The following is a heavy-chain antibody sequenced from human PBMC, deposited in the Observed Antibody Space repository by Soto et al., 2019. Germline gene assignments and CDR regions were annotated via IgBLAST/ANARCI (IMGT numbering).Heavy chain of an antibody. CDR2: IWYDGSNK. CDR3: AFYDYGSGSYRFSPFDY. D-gene: IGHD3-10*01. V-gene: IGHV3-33*01. J-gene: IGHJ4*02. CDR1: GFTFSSYG. Sequence: GGSLRLSCAASGFTFSSYGMHWVRQAPGKGLEWVAVIWYDGSNKYYADSVKGRFTISRDNSKNTLYLQMNSLRAEDTAVYYCAFYDYGSGSYRFSPFDYWGQGTLVTFSS.